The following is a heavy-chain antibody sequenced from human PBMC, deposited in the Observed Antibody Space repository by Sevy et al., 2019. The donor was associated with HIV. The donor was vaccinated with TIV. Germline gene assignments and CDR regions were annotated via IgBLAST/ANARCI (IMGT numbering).Heavy chain of an antibody. CDR1: GYTLTELS. CDR2: FDPEDGET. D-gene: IGHD1-26*01. V-gene: IGHV1-24*01. Sequence: ASVKVSCKVSGYTLTELSMHWVRQAPGKGLEWMGGFDPEDGETIYAQKFQGRVTMTEDTSTDTAYMELSSLRSEETAVYYCATGWMRKGAYYYYYYGMDVWGQGTTVTVSS. J-gene: IGHJ6*02. CDR3: ATGWMRKGAYYYYYYGMDV.